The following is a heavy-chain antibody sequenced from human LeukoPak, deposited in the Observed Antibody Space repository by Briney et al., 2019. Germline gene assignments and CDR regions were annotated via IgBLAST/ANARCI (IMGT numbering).Heavy chain of an antibody. D-gene: IGHD3-9*01. CDR3: ARSPDILTGENFDY. Sequence: ASVKVSCKASGYTFTSYYMHWVRQAPGQGLEWMGIINPSGGRTTYAQKFQGRVTMTRDMSTNTVHMELSSLRSDDTAVYCCARSPDILTGENFDYWGQGTLVTVSS. V-gene: IGHV1-46*01. CDR2: INPSGGRT. J-gene: IGHJ4*02. CDR1: GYTFTSYY.